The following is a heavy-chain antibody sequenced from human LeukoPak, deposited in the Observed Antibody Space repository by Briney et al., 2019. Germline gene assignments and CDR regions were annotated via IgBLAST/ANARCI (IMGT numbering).Heavy chain of an antibody. CDR2: INTYNGNT. CDR1: GYTFTNYG. D-gene: IGHD1-26*01. V-gene: IGHV1-18*01. Sequence: ASVKVSCKASGYTFTNYGITWMRQAPGQGHGWMGWINTYNGNTNYAQKLHGRVTITTDTSTSTAYMELRSLRSDDTAVFYCARDLVDGVGAPGAYWGQGALVTVSS. J-gene: IGHJ4*02. CDR3: ARDLVDGVGAPGAY.